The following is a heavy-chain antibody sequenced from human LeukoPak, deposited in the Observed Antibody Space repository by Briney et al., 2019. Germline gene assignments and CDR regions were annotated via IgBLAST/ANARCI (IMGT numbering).Heavy chain of an antibody. V-gene: IGHV5-51*01. D-gene: IGHD5-18*01. J-gene: IGHJ6*03. CDR1: GYSFTSYW. CDR3: ASHVRSNLARIQLWLDRYYYYYMDV. Sequence: GESLKISCKGSGYSFTSYWIGWVRQMPGKGLEWMGIIYPGDSDTRYSPSFQGQVTISADKSISTAYLQWSSLKASDTAMYYCASHVRSNLARIQLWLDRYYYYYMDVWGKGTTVTVSS. CDR2: IYPGDSDT.